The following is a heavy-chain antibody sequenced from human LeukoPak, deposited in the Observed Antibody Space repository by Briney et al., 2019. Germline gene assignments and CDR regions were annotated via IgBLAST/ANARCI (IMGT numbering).Heavy chain of an antibody. CDR2: INPNSGGT. Sequence: ASVTVSCKASGYTFTGYYMHWVRQAPGQGLEWMGWINPNSGGTNYAQKFQGRVTMPRDTSITTAYMELSRLSSDDTAVYYCASHPGKVTNDWYFDLWGRGTLVTVSS. D-gene: IGHD4-23*01. CDR3: ASHPGKVTNDWYFDL. CDR1: GYTFTGYY. V-gene: IGHV1-2*02. J-gene: IGHJ2*01.